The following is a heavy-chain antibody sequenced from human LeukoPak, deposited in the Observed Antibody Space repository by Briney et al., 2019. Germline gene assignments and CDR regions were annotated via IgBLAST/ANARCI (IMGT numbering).Heavy chain of an antibody. J-gene: IGHJ4*02. Sequence: PGGSLRLSCVASGLTFSNYVMTWVRQAPGKGLEWVSRINKDGRSTDYADSVKGRFTISRDNAKNTLYLQMNSLRAEDTAVYYCARDVNWNQIDYWGQGSLVTVSS. CDR2: INKDGRST. V-gene: IGHV3-74*01. CDR3: ARDVNWNQIDY. D-gene: IGHD1-20*01. CDR1: GLTFSNYV.